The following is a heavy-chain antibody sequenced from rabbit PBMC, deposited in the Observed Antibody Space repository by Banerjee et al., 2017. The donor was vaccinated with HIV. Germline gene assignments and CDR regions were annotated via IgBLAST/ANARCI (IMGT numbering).Heavy chain of an antibody. V-gene: IGHV1S40*01. CDR1: GFSFSSSYW. CDR2: IYGGSGGST. CDR3: AREPIYYTYGDLGYAYGGDMDL. J-gene: IGHJ6*01. Sequence: QSLEESGGDLVKPGASLTLTCTASGFSFSSSYWICWVRQAPGKGLEWIACIYGGSGGSTYYATWVDGRFTISSHNAQNTLYLQLNSLTAADTATYFCAREPIYYTYGDLGYAYGGDMDLWGQGTLVTVS. D-gene: IGHD6-1*01.